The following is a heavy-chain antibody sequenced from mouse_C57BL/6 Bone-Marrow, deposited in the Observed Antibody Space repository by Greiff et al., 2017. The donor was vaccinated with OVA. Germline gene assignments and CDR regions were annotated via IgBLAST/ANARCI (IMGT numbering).Heavy chain of an antibody. CDR2: IYPGDGDT. D-gene: IGHD2-12*01. CDR1: GYAFSSYW. V-gene: IGHV1-80*01. CDR3: AREVYDGGYFDV. J-gene: IGHJ1*03. Sequence: QVQLQQSGAELVKPGASVKISCKASGYAFSSYWMNWVKQRPGKGLEWIGQIYPGDGDTNYNGKFKGKATLTADKSSSTAYMQLSSLTSEDSAVYFCAREVYDGGYFDVWGTGTTVTVSS.